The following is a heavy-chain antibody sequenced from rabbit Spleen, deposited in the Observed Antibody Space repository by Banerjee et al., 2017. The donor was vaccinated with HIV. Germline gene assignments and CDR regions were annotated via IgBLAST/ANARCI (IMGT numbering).Heavy chain of an antibody. V-gene: IGHV1S43*01. Sequence: QQELEESGGGLVKPGGTLTLTCKASGFSFSSSYDMCWVRQAPGKGLEWIGCIYTGNLKTYYASWANGRFTISSDNAQNTVDLQMNSLTAADTATYFCAREDVGGSVSLWGPGTLVTVS. J-gene: IGHJ4*01. D-gene: IGHD1-1*01. CDR1: GFSFSSSYD. CDR2: IYTGNLKT. CDR3: AREDVGGSVSL.